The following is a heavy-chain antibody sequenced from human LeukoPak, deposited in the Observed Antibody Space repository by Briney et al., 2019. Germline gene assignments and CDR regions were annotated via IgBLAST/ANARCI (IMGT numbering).Heavy chain of an antibody. D-gene: IGHD3-22*01. CDR2: IYYSGST. J-gene: IGHJ4*02. CDR3: ARVASGYYWDD. V-gene: IGHV4-59*01. Sequence: SETLSLTCSVSGGSISNYYWSWIRQPPGKGLEWIGYIYYSGSTNYNPSLKSRVTISVGTSKNQFSLKLSSVTAADTAVYYCARVASGYYWDDWGQGTPVTVSS. CDR1: GGSISNYY.